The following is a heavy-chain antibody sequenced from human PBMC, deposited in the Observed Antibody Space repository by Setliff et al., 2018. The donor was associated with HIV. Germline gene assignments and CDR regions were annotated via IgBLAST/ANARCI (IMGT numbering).Heavy chain of an antibody. CDR2: IIPILGIA. CDR1: GGTFSSYA. D-gene: IGHD6-19*01. J-gene: IGHJ3*02. Sequence: SVKVSCKASGGTFSSYAISWVRQAPGQGLEWMGGIIPILGIANYAQKFQGRVTITADKSASTAYMELSSLRSEDTAVYYSARDHHTSYSSGWYFRAFDIWGQGTMVTVSS. CDR3: ARDHHTSYSSGWYFRAFDI. V-gene: IGHV1-69*10.